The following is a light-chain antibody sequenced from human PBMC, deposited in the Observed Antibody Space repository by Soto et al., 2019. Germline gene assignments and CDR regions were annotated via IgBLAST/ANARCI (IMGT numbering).Light chain of an antibody. CDR2: KAS. J-gene: IGKJ1*01. Sequence: DIQMTQSPSTLSASVGDRVTITCRASQSISSWLAWYQQKPGKAPKLLIYKASSLESGVPSRFSGSGSRTEFTLTISSLQPQDFATYYCQQYNSYWTFGQGTKVEIK. CDR1: QSISSW. V-gene: IGKV1-5*03. CDR3: QQYNSYWT.